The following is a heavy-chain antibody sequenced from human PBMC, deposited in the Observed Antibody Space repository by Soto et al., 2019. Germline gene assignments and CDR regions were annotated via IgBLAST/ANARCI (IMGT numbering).Heavy chain of an antibody. CDR3: AREGRGQTYGELDY. J-gene: IGHJ4*02. V-gene: IGHV3-23*01. CDR1: GFSFNNYW. CDR2: ISGSGGST. D-gene: IGHD3-10*01. Sequence: GGSLRLSCAASGFSFNNYWMHWVRQAPGKGLVWVSAISGSGGSTYYADSVKGRFTISRDNSKNTLYLQMNSLRAGDTAVYYCAREGRGQTYGELDYWGQGTLVTVSS.